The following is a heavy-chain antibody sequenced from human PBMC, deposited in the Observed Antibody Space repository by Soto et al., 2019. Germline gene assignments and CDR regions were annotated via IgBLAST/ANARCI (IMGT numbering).Heavy chain of an antibody. CDR2: IIPIFGTA. V-gene: IGHV1-69*01. J-gene: IGHJ6*02. D-gene: IGHD1-1*01. Sequence: QVQLVQSGAEVKKPGSSVKVSCKASGGTFSSYAISWVRQAPGQGLEWMGGIIPIFGTANYAQKFQGRVTITADEYTSTAYMELSSLRSEDTAVYYCARPLTTGTTSYYYYYYGMDVWGQGTTVTVSS. CDR3: ARPLTTGTTSYYYYYYGMDV. CDR1: GGTFSSYA.